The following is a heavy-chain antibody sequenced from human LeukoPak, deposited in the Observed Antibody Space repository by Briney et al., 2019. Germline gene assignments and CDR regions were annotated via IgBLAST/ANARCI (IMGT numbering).Heavy chain of an antibody. V-gene: IGHV4-59*01. CDR1: GGSISSYY. J-gene: IGHJ6*03. CDR2: IYCSGST. CDR3: ARLGYSSSSGLPDRKDRYYYYYMDV. Sequence: SETLSLTCTVSGGSISSYYWSWIRQPPGKGLEWIGYIYCSGSTNYNPSLKSRVTISVDTSKNQFSLKLSSVTAADTAVYYCARLGYSSSSGLPDRKDRYYYYYMDVWGKGTTVTVSS. D-gene: IGHD6-6*01.